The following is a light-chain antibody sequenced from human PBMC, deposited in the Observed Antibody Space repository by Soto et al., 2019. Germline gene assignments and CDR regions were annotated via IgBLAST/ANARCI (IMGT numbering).Light chain of an antibody. V-gene: IGKV1-5*01. J-gene: IGKJ1*01. Sequence: DIQMTQSPSILSASVGDRVTISCRASQSISSRLAWYQQKPGKAPNLLIFDASTLETGVPSRFSGSEAETEFTLTISGLQPDDFATYYCQQYNSYPWTFGQGTKVEIK. CDR1: QSISSR. CDR3: QQYNSYPWT. CDR2: DAS.